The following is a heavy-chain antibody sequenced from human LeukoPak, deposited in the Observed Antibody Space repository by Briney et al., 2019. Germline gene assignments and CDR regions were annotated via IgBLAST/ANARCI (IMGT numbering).Heavy chain of an antibody. J-gene: IGHJ3*02. CDR2: INPNSGDT. Sequence: ASVKVSCKASGYTFTGYYMHWVRQAPGQGLEWMGWINPNSGDTNYAQKFQGRVTVTRDTSISTAYMELSRLRSDDTAVYYCARFRDYKEAFDIWGQGTMVTVSS. CDR3: ARFRDYKEAFDI. D-gene: IGHD3-10*01. V-gene: IGHV1-2*02. CDR1: GYTFTGYY.